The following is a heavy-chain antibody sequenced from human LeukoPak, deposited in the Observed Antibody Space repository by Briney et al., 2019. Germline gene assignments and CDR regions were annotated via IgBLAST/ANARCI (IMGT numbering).Heavy chain of an antibody. J-gene: IGHJ4*02. CDR3: ARDTGYYYDSSGYVDY. CDR2: ISSSGSTI. Sequence: GGSLIPSCAASGFTFSSYEMNWVRQAPGKGLEWVSYISSSGSTIYYADSVKGRFTISRDNAKNSLYLQMNSLRAEDTAVYYCARDTGYYYDSSGYVDYWGQGTLVTVSS. D-gene: IGHD3-22*01. V-gene: IGHV3-48*03. CDR1: GFTFSSYE.